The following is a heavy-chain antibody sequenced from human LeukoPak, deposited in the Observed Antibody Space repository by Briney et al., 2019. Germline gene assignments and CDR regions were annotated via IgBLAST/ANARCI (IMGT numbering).Heavy chain of an antibody. V-gene: IGHV3-11*01. Sequence: GGSLRLSCAASGFTFSDYYMSWIRQAPGKGLEWVSYISSSGSTIYYADSVKGRFTISRDNAKNSLYLQMNSLRAEDTAVYYCARHILTGYYTVDYWGQGTLVTVPS. CDR1: GFTFSDYY. CDR2: ISSSGSTI. D-gene: IGHD3-9*01. CDR3: ARHILTGYYTVDY. J-gene: IGHJ4*02.